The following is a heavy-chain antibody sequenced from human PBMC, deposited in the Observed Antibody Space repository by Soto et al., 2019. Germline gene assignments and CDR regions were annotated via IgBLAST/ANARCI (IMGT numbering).Heavy chain of an antibody. CDR3: ARVDIVVVVAANTADY. D-gene: IGHD2-15*01. Sequence: GSSVKVACKASGYTFTSYGISWVRQAPGQGLERMGWISAYNGNTNYAQKLQGRVTMTTDTSTSTAYMELRSLRSDDTAVYYCARVDIVVVVAANTADYWGQGTLVTVSS. J-gene: IGHJ4*02. CDR1: GYTFTSYG. CDR2: ISAYNGNT. V-gene: IGHV1-18*01.